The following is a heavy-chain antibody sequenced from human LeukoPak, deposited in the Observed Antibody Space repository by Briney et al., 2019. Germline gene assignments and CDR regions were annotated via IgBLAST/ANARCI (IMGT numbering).Heavy chain of an antibody. Sequence: PGGSLRLSCAASGFTFDDYGMSWVRQAPGKGLEWVSGINWNGGSTGYADSVKGRFTISRDNAKNSLYLQMNSLRAEDTALYYCAKAGYCSSTSCSYFDYWGQGTLVTVSS. CDR2: INWNGGST. CDR3: AKAGYCSSTSCSYFDY. CDR1: GFTFDDYG. J-gene: IGHJ4*02. V-gene: IGHV3-20*04. D-gene: IGHD2-2*01.